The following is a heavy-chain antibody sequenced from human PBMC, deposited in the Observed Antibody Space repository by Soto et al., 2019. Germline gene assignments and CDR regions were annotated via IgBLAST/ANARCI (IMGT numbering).Heavy chain of an antibody. Sequence: EVQLLESGGDLIQPGGSLRLSCAASGFTFNIYAMTWVRQAPGKGLEWVSAISRCGDITYYADSVEGRFSISRDNSKNTLYLQMNSLRAEDTAVYYCAKDRYLDHDSRGYLFDNWGQGTLVTVSS. CDR1: GFTFNIYA. CDR2: ISRCGDIT. J-gene: IGHJ4*02. CDR3: AKDRYLDHDSRGYLFDN. D-gene: IGHD3-22*01. V-gene: IGHV3-23*01.